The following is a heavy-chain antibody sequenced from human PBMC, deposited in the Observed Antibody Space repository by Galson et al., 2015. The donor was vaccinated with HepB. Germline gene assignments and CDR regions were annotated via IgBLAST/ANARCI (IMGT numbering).Heavy chain of an antibody. D-gene: IGHD6-19*01. CDR1: GDSVSSNSAA. V-gene: IGHV6-1*01. J-gene: IGHJ6*02. Sequence: CAISGDSVSSNSAAWNWIRQSPSRGLEWLGRTYYRSKWYNDYAVSVKSRITINPDTSKNQFSLQLNSVTPEDTAVYYCARDHLSIAVAGTVIVYYYGMDVWGQGTTVTVSS. CDR2: TYYRSKWYN. CDR3: ARDHLSIAVAGTVIVYYYGMDV.